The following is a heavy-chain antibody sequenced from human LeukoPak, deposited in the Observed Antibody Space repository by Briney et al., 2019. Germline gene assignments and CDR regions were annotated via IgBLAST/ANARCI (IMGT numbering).Heavy chain of an antibody. J-gene: IGHJ4*02. CDR3: ARDQGGPTAY. CDR1: GYSISSGYY. Sequence: PSETLSLTCTVSGYSISSGYYWGWIRQPPGKGLEWIGSIYHSGSTYYNPSLKSRVTISVDTSKNQFSLKLSAVTAADTAVYYCARDQGGPTAYWGQGTLVTVSS. V-gene: IGHV4-38-2*02. CDR2: IYHSGST. D-gene: IGHD1-26*01.